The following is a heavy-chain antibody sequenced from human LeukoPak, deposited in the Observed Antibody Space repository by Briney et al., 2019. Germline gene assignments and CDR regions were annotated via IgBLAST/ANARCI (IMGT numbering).Heavy chain of an antibody. CDR3: ARNNYGDYPPGY. D-gene: IGHD4-17*01. Sequence: ASVKVSCKASGYTFTSYGISWVRQAPGQGLEWMGWISAYNGNTNYAQMLQGRVTMTTDTSTSTAYMELRSLRSDDTAVYYCARNNYGDYPPGYWGQGTLVTVSS. CDR2: ISAYNGNT. CDR1: GYTFTSYG. J-gene: IGHJ4*02. V-gene: IGHV1-18*01.